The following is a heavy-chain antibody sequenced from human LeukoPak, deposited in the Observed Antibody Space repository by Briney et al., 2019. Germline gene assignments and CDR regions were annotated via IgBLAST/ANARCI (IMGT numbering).Heavy chain of an antibody. CDR3: ARGRLLPFITMVRGASHYFDY. J-gene: IGHJ4*02. Sequence: PSGTLSLTCAVSGGSISSGYSWGWIRQPPGKGLEWIGSIYHSGRTYYDPSLKSRVTKSADTSKNQFSLKLSSVTAADTAVYYCARGRLLPFITMVRGASHYFDYWGQGTLVTVSS. D-gene: IGHD3-10*01. V-gene: IGHV4-38-2*01. CDR2: IYHSGRT. CDR1: GGSISSGYS.